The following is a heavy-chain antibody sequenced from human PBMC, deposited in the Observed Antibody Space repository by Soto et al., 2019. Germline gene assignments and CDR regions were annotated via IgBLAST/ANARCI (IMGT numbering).Heavy chain of an antibody. D-gene: IGHD3-22*01. CDR2: IIPMYGTP. Sequence: SVKVSCKASGGTFGSYAISWVRQAPGQGLEWMGNIIPMYGTPNYAQNFQGRVTMIADKSTSTVYMDLGSLRTDDTAVYYCARGFEYSSAWFDQWGQGTVVTVSS. J-gene: IGHJ5*02. CDR3: ARGFEYSSAWFDQ. V-gene: IGHV1-69*06. CDR1: GGTFGSYA.